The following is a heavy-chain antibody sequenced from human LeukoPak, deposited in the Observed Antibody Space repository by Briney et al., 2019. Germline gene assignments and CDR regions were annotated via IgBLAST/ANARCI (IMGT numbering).Heavy chain of an antibody. D-gene: IGHD2-2*01. CDR2: IRYDGSNK. Sequence: PGGSLRLSCAASGFTFSSYGMHWVRQAPGKGLEWVAFIRYDGSNKYYADSVKGRFTISRDNSKNTLYLQMNSLRAEDTAVYYCAKDLFVVVPAANYFDYWGQGILVTVSS. CDR3: AKDLFVVVPAANYFDY. J-gene: IGHJ4*02. CDR1: GFTFSSYG. V-gene: IGHV3-30*02.